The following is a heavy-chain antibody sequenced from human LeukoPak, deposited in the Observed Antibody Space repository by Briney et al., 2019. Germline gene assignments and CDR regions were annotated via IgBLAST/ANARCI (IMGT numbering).Heavy chain of an antibody. J-gene: IGHJ4*02. V-gene: IGHV1-18*01. CDR1: GYTFTSYG. D-gene: IGHD1-1*01. CDR3: AREMAQLDPPEYYFDY. CDR2: ISAYNGNT. Sequence: GASVTVSFKASGYTFTSYGISWVRQAPGQGLEWMGWISAYNGNTNYAQKLQGRVTMTTDTSTSTAYMELRSLRSDDTAVYYCAREMAQLDPPEYYFDYWGQGTLVTVPS.